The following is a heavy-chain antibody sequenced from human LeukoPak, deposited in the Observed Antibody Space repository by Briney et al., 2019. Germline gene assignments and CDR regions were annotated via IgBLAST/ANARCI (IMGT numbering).Heavy chain of an antibody. CDR3: TTGIGNYYYY. CDR1: GSTFSRYW. J-gene: IGHJ4*02. CDR2: VKSDGSDT. D-gene: IGHD3-10*01. V-gene: IGHV3-74*01. Sequence: GGSLRLSCAASGSTFSRYWVHWVRQAPGKGLVWVSRVKSDGSDTIYADSVKGRFTISRDNAKNTLYLQMDSLRAEDTAVYYCTTGIGNYYYYWGQGTLVTAAS.